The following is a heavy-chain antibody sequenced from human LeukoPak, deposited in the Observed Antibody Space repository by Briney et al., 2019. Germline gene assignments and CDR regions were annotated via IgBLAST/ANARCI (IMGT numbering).Heavy chain of an antibody. J-gene: IGHJ4*02. CDR3: ARLGYYDYIWGSYRYTELDY. V-gene: IGHV1-8*01. Sequence: ASVKVSCKASGYTFTSYDINWVRQATGQGLEWMGWMNPSSGNTGYAQKFQGRVTMTRNTSISTAYMELSSLRSEDTAVYYCARLGYYDYIWGSYRYTELDYWGQGTLVTVSS. D-gene: IGHD3-16*02. CDR1: GYTFTSYD. CDR2: MNPSSGNT.